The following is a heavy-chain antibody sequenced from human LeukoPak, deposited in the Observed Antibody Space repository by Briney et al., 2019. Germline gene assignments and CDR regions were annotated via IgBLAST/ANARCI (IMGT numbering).Heavy chain of an antibody. Sequence: GGSLRLSCAASGFTVSSNYMSWVRQAPGKGLEWVSVIYSGGSTYYADSVKGRFTISRDNSKNTLYLQMNSLRAEDTAVYYCARGDDIVVVPAAGFDYWGQGTLVTVSS. CDR3: ARGDDIVVVPAAGFDY. J-gene: IGHJ4*02. V-gene: IGHV3-66*01. CDR2: IYSGGST. D-gene: IGHD2-2*01. CDR1: GFTVSSNY.